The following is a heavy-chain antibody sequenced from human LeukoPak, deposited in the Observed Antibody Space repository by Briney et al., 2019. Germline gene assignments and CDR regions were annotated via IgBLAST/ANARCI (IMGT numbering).Heavy chain of an antibody. J-gene: IGHJ4*02. V-gene: IGHV4-34*01. CDR2: INHSGST. Sequence: SETLSLTCAVYGGSFSGYYWSWIRQPPGKGLEWIGEINHSGSTNYNPSLKSRVTISVDTSKNLFSLKLSSVTAADTAVYYCARDYYDSSGHDYWGQGTLVTVSS. CDR3: ARDYYDSSGHDY. CDR1: GGSFSGYY. D-gene: IGHD3-22*01.